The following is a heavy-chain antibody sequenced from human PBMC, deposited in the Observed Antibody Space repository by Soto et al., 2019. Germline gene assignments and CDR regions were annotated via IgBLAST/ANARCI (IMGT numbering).Heavy chain of an antibody. CDR2: IYYSGST. CDR3: ARTVLGPDILADQFVDYYYYMDV. Sequence: SETLSLRCTVSGGSTTHSYWSWIRLLPGNELEWVGYIYYSGSTSYNPSLRRRVIMSVDTSKRQFSLQLKSVTAADTAIYYCARTVLGPDILADQFVDYYYYMDVWGQGTTVT. V-gene: IGHV4-59*08. CDR1: GGSTTHSY. D-gene: IGHD3-9*01. J-gene: IGHJ6*03.